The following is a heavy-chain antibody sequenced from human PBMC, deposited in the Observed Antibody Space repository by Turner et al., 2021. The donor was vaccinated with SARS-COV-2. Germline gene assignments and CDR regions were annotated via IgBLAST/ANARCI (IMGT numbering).Heavy chain of an antibody. CDR1: RGTFNSFA. Sequence: QVPLEQSGAEVKKPGPSVEVSCKAFRGTFNSFAISWVRQVPGQGLELMGGSIPIFGTANYAQKFQGRVTITADESTSTAYMELSSLRSEDTAVYYCARVGGLRPNDYYYYGMDVCGQGTTVTVSS. D-gene: IGHD3-10*01. CDR2: SIPIFGTA. V-gene: IGHV1-69*01. J-gene: IGHJ6*02. CDR3: ARVGGLRPNDYYYYGMDV.